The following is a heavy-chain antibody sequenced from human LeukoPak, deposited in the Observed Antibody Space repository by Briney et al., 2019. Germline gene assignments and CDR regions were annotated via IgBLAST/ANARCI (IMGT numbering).Heavy chain of an antibody. D-gene: IGHD4-17*01. J-gene: IGHJ4*02. CDR2: IYSGDTT. Sequence: GGSLRLSRAAAWFTVSSNYMDWVRQAPGEGLEWVSIIYSGDTTYSADSEKGLFTISRDNSKNTLYLQMNSLRAEDTAVYYCARVLWNGDYPRFDYWGQGTLVTVSS. CDR3: ARVLWNGDYPRFDY. CDR1: WFTVSSNY. V-gene: IGHV3-53*01.